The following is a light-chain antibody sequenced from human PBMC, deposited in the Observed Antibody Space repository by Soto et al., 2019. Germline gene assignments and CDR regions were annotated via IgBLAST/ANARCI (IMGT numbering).Light chain of an antibody. CDR1: QGIRHD. CDR3: LQDHSYPRT. V-gene: IGKV1-6*01. CDR2: AAS. J-gene: IGKJ4*01. Sequence: AIEMTQSPASLSVSVGDRVTITCRASQGIRHDLGWYQQKPGKAPELLIYAASILQTGVPSRFSGSGSGTDFTHTITSLQPEDFAIYYCLQDHSYPRTFGGGTKVEIK.